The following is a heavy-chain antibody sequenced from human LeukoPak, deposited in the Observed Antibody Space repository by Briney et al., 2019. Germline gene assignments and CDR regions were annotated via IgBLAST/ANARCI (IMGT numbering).Heavy chain of an antibody. D-gene: IGHD3-16*01. CDR1: GYTLTELS. V-gene: IGHV1-24*01. CDR3: ATGVTIGMVDY. J-gene: IGHJ4*02. Sequence: ASVTVSCTVSGYTLTELSMHWVRQAPGKGLEWMGGFDPEDGETIYAQKFQGRVTMTEDTSTDTAYMEPSSLRSEGTAVYYCATGVTIGMVDYWGQGTLVTVSS. CDR2: FDPEDGET.